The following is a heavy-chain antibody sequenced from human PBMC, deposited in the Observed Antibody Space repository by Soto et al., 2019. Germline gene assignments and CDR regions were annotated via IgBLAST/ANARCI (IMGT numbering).Heavy chain of an antibody. J-gene: IGHJ6*02. CDR3: ARVIRDYGPYGMDV. V-gene: IGHV4-39*01. CDR1: GDSISSNNYY. Sequence: PSETLSLTCTVSGDSISSNNYYWGWIRQPPGKGLEWIGGINYSGNTYYDPSLKSRVTISVDTSKNQFSLMLTSVTAADTAVYYCARVIRDYGPYGMDVWGQGTTVTVSS. D-gene: IGHD3-10*01. CDR2: INYSGNT.